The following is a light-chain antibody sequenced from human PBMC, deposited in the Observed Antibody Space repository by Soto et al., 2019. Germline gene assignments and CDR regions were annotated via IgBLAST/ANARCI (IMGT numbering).Light chain of an antibody. Sequence: QSVLTQPPSASGTPGQRVTISCSGSSSNIGSNTVNWYQQLPGTAPKLLIYSNNQRPSGVPDRFSGSKSGTSASLAISGLQSEDEADYYCAAWDDSLHVVFGGGTTLTVL. J-gene: IGLJ2*01. CDR2: SNN. V-gene: IGLV1-44*01. CDR3: AAWDDSLHVV. CDR1: SSNIGSNT.